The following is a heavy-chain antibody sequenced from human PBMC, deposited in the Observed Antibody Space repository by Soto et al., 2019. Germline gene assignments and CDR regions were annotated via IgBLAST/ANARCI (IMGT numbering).Heavy chain of an antibody. V-gene: IGHV4-31*03. CDR3: ARVIYVTEDNWNDVVSWGTLDY. D-gene: IGHD1-20*01. Sequence: SETLILTCTVSGGSISSGGYYWSWIRQHPGKGLEWIGYIYYSGSTYYNPSLKSRVTISVDTSKNQFSLKLSSVTVADPAVYYCARVIYVTEDNWNDVVSWGTLDYWGQGTLVTVSS. J-gene: IGHJ4*02. CDR2: IYYSGST. CDR1: GGSISSGGYY.